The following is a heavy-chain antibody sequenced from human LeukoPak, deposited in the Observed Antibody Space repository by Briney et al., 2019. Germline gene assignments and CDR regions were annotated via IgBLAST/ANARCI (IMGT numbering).Heavy chain of an antibody. V-gene: IGHV3-23*01. J-gene: IGHJ4*02. CDR1: GFTFSSYA. Sequence: GGSLRLSCAASGFTFSSYAMSWARQAPGKGLEWVSAISGSGGSTYCADSVKGRFTISRDNSKNTLYLQMNSLRAEDTAVYYCAKLYCSSTNCYTFDYWGQGTLVTVSS. CDR2: ISGSGGST. CDR3: AKLYCSSTNCYTFDY. D-gene: IGHD2-2*02.